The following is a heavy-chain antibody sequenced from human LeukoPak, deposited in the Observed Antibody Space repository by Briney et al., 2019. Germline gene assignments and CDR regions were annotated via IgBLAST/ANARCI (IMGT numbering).Heavy chain of an antibody. Sequence: SETLSLTCTVSGGSISSYYWSWIRQPPGKGLEWIGYIYYSGGTNYNPSLKSRVTISVDTSKNQFSLKLSSVTAADTAVYYCARHLQAYYYDSSGYYSDAFDIWGQGTMVTVSS. D-gene: IGHD3-22*01. J-gene: IGHJ3*02. CDR1: GGSISSYY. CDR3: ARHLQAYYYDSSGYYSDAFDI. V-gene: IGHV4-59*08. CDR2: IYYSGGT.